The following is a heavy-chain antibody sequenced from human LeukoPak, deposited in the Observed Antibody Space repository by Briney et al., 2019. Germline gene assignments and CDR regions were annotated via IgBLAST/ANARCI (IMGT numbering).Heavy chain of an antibody. CDR2: IYSGGST. CDR1: GFTVSSNY. D-gene: IGHD5-18*01. J-gene: IGHJ5*02. Sequence: GGSLRLSCAASGFTVSSNYMSWVRQAPGKGLEWVSVIYSGGSTYYADSVKGRFTISRDNSKNTLYLQMNSLRPEDTAVYYCARAGTDSYGYIWFDPWGQGTLVTVSS. V-gene: IGHV3-53*01. CDR3: ARAGTDSYGYIWFDP.